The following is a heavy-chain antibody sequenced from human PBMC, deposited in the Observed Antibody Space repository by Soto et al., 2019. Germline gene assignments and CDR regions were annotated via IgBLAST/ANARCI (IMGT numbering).Heavy chain of an antibody. Sequence: QVQLVQSGAEVKKPGSSVKVSCKASGGTFSSYTISWVRQAPGQGLEWMGRIIPILGIANYAQKFQGRVTITADKSTSTAYMELSSLRSEDTAVYYCARASCSGGSCYLGAFDIWGQGTMVTVSS. D-gene: IGHD2-15*01. J-gene: IGHJ3*02. CDR3: ARASCSGGSCYLGAFDI. V-gene: IGHV1-69*02. CDR1: GGTFSSYT. CDR2: IIPILGIA.